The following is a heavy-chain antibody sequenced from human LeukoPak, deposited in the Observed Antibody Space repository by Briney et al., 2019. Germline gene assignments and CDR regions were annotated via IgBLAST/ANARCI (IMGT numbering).Heavy chain of an antibody. CDR2: ISGDGGST. V-gene: IGHV3-43*02. CDR3: AKGPWGRWFGESIGIGRYYFDY. Sequence: PGGSLRLSCAASGFTFDDYAMHWVRQAPGKGLEWVSLISGDGGSTYYADSVKGRFTISRDNSKNSLYLQMNSLRTEDTALYYCAKGPWGRWFGESIGIGRYYFDYWGQGTLVTVSS. J-gene: IGHJ4*02. D-gene: IGHD3-10*01. CDR1: GFTFDDYA.